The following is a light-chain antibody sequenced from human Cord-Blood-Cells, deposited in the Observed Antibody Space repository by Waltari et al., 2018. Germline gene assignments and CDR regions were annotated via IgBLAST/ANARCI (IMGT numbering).Light chain of an antibody. V-gene: IGLV3-1*01. CDR1: KLGDKY. J-gene: IGLJ2*01. Sequence: SYELTQPPSVSVSPGQTASITCSGDKLGDKYACWYQQKPGQSPVLVIYQDSKRPSGILERFSCSNSGNAATRTSSGTKAMDEADYYCQAWDSGTGVFGGGTKLTVL. CDR3: QAWDSGTGV. CDR2: QDS.